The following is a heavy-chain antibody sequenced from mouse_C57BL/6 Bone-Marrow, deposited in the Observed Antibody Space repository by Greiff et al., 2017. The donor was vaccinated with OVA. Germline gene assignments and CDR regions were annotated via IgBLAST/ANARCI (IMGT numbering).Heavy chain of an antibody. CDR3: TQGSDWYFDV. CDR2: IDPENGDT. J-gene: IGHJ1*03. Sequence: VHVKQSGAELVRPGASVKLSCTASGFNIKDDYMHWVKQRPEQGLEWIGWIDPENGDTEYASKFQGKAPITADTSSNTAYLQLSSLTSEDTAVYYCTQGSDWYFDVWGTGTTVTVSS. V-gene: IGHV14-4*01. CDR1: GFNIKDDY.